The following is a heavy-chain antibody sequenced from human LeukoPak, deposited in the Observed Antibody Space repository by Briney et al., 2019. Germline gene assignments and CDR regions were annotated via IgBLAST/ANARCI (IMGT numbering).Heavy chain of an antibody. V-gene: IGHV4-30-4*08. CDR1: GGSISSGDYY. CDR2: IYYSGST. CDR3: ARRNTHYYDSSGYYVRPNAFDI. J-gene: IGHJ3*02. D-gene: IGHD3-22*01. Sequence: SETLSLTCTVFGGSISSGDYYWSWIRQPPGKGLEWIGYIYYSGSTYYNPSLKSRVTISVDTSKNQFSLKLSSVTAADTAVYYCARRNTHYYDSSGYYVRPNAFDIWGQGTMVTVSS.